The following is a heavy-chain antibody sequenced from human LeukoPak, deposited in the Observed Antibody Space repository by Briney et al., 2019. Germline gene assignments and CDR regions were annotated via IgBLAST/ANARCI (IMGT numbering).Heavy chain of an antibody. D-gene: IGHD6-25*01. CDR1: GGSFSGYY. CDR2: INHSGST. J-gene: IGHJ5*02. V-gene: IGHV4-34*01. Sequence: SETLSLTCAVYGGSFSGYYWSWIRQPPGKGLEWLGEINHSGSTNYNPSLKSRVTISVDTSKNQFSLKLSSVTAADTAVYYCARGLIAADHTQGNWFDPWGQGTLVTVSS. CDR3: ARGLIAADHTQGNWFDP.